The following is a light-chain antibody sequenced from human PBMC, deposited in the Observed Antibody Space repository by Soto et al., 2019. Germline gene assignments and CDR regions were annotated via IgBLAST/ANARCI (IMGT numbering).Light chain of an antibody. CDR2: EVT. J-gene: IGLJ3*02. V-gene: IGLV2-8*01. Sequence: SVLTQPPSASGSPGQSVTISCTGTSSDVGGYNYVSWYQQYPGRAPKLMIYEVTKRPSGVPDRFSGSKSGNTASLTVSELQAEYEADYYCSSYAASNNFYFVFGGGTQLTVL. CDR1: SSDVGGYNY. CDR3: SSYAASNNFYFV.